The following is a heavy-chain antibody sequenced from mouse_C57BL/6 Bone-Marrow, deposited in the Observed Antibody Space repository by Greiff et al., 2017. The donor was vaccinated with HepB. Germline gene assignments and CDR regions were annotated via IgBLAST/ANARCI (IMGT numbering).Heavy chain of an antibody. V-gene: IGHV1-7*01. D-gene: IGHD2-3*01. J-gene: IGHJ4*01. CDR2: INPSGGNT. CDR3: ARSYERYYDMDY. Sequence: VQLQQSGAELAKPGASVKLSCKASGYTFTSYWMHWVKQGPGQGLEWIGYINPSGGNTKYNQKFKDKATLTADKSSSTAYMQLSSLTYEDSAVYYCARSYERYYDMDYWGQGTSVTVSS. CDR1: GYTFTSYW.